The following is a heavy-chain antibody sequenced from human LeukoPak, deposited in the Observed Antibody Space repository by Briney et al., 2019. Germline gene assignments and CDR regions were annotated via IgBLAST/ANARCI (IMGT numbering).Heavy chain of an antibody. Sequence: GASVKVSCKASGYTFTSYGISWVRQAPGQGLEWMGWMNPNSGNTGYAQKFQGRVTMTRNTSISTAYMELSSLRSEDTAVYYCARGRPLAVAGTRYFQHWGQGTLVTVSS. CDR1: GYTFTSYG. CDR3: ARGRPLAVAGTRYFQH. V-gene: IGHV1-8*02. D-gene: IGHD6-19*01. CDR2: MNPNSGNT. J-gene: IGHJ1*01.